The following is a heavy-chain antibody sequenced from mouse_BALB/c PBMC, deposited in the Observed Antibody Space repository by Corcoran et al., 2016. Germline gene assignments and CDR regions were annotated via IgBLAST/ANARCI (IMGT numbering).Heavy chain of an antibody. CDR3: AREPRAMDY. V-gene: IGHV9-3-1*01. Sequence: QIQLVQSGPELKKPGETVKISCKASGYTFTNYGMNWVKQAPGKGLKWMGWINTYIGEPTYADDFKGRFAFSLETSASTAYLQINNLKNEDTATYFCAREPRAMDYRGQGTSVTVSS. CDR1: GYTFTNYG. CDR2: INTYIGEP. J-gene: IGHJ4*01.